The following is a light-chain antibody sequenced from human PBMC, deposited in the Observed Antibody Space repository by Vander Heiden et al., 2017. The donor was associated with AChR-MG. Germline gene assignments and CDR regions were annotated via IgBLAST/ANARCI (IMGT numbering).Light chain of an antibody. V-gene: IGKV3-20*01. CDR2: SAS. J-gene: IGKJ2*01. CDR1: HSINKNY. Sequence: IVLTHTPGTLSLSPGERATLSCRTSHSINKNYLAWYRQKPGQTPSLLVYSASSRATGVPDRFSGSGSQTDFTLTISRLEPEDFAVYYCLQYGASPYTFGQGTRLDIK. CDR3: LQYGASPYT.